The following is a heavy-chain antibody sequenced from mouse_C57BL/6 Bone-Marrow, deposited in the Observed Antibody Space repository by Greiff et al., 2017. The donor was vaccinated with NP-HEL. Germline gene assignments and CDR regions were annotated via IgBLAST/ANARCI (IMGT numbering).Heavy chain of an antibody. CDR2: INPSSGYT. CDR3: ARWLRHYFDY. J-gene: IGHJ2*01. Sequence: VQLQQSGAELAKPGASVKLSCKASGYTFTSYWMHWVKQRPGQGLEWIGYINPSSGYTKYNQKFKDKATLTADKSSRTAYMQLSRLTYEDAAVYYCARWLRHYFDYWGQGTTLTVSS. CDR1: GYTFTSYW. V-gene: IGHV1-7*01. D-gene: IGHD1-2*01.